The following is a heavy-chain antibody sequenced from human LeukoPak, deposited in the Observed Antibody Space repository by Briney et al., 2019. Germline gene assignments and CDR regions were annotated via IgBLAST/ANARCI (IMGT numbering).Heavy chain of an antibody. J-gene: IGHJ3*02. CDR2: INPNSGGT. Sequence: ASVKVSCKASGYTFTGYYMHWVRQAPGQGLEWMGRINPNSGGTNYAQKFQGRVTMTRDTSISTAYMELSRLRSDDTAVYYCARVPDSCGYYYSDAFDIWGQGTMVTVSS. CDR1: GYTFTGYY. CDR3: ARVPDSCGYYYSDAFDI. D-gene: IGHD3-22*01. V-gene: IGHV1-2*06.